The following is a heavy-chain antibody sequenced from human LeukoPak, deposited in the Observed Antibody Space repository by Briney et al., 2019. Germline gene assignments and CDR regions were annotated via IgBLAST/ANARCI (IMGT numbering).Heavy chain of an antibody. Sequence: GGSLRLSCAASGFTFSSYAMSWVRQGPGKGLEWVSVISDSGGITYYADSVKGRFTISRDNSKNTLYLQMNSLRAEDTAVYYCAKEIRLVEKLFDYWGQGTLVTASS. V-gene: IGHV3-23*01. J-gene: IGHJ4*02. CDR2: ISDSGGIT. CDR1: GFTFSSYA. D-gene: IGHD6-19*01. CDR3: AKEIRLVEKLFDY.